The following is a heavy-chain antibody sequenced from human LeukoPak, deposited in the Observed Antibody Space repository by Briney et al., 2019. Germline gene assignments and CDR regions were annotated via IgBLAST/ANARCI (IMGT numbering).Heavy chain of an antibody. CDR1: GFTFSSYW. D-gene: IGHD4-23*01. J-gene: IGHJ3*02. CDR3: ARGELGGIVPDGGFDI. Sequence: GRSLRLSCAASGFTFSSYWMSWVRQAPGKGLEWMANIKQDGSEKNYVDSVKGRFTISRDNAKKSLDLQMNSLRVDDTAVYYCARGELGGIVPDGGFDIWGQGTVITVSS. V-gene: IGHV3-7*01. CDR2: IKQDGSEK.